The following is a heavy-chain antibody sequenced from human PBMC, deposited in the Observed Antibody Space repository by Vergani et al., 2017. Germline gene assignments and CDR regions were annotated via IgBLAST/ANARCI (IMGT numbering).Heavy chain of an antibody. J-gene: IGHJ6*03. V-gene: IGHV5-51*01. CDR2: IHPADSDT. CDR1: GYSFTNYW. Sequence: EVQLVQSGAEVKKPGESMKISCQISGYSFTNYWIGWVRQMPGKGLEWMGIIHPADSDTRYSPSFQGQVTISVDKSISTAYLQRSSLRASDSAMYYCARGVXPAARDYYYYYMDVWGKGTTVTVSS. CDR3: ARGVXPAARDYYYYYMDV. D-gene: IGHD2-2*01.